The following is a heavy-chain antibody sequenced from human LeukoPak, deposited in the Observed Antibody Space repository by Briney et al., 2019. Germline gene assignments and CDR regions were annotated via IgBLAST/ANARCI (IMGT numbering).Heavy chain of an antibody. J-gene: IGHJ2*01. CDR3: ARERRDSNWALPRYFDL. Sequence: PSETLSLTCTVSGDSISSYYWSWIRHPPGKGLEWIGYIYYSGSTNYNPPLKSRVTISVDTSKNQFSLKLSSVTAADTAVYYCARERRDSNWALPRYFDLWGRGTLVTVSS. CDR2: IYYSGST. V-gene: IGHV4-59*01. D-gene: IGHD4-11*01. CDR1: GDSISSYY.